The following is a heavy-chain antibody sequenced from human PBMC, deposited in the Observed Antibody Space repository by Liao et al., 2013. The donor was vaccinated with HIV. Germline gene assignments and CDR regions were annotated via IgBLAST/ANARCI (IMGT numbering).Heavy chain of an antibody. CDR2: IYTSGST. Sequence: QVQLQESGPGLVKPSETLSLTCTVSGGSISSYYWSWIRQPAGKGLEWIGRIYTSGSTNYNPSLKSRVTMSVDTSKNQFSLKLSSVTAADTAVYYCASEYSSAWKAAFDIWGQGDKWSPSLQ. V-gene: IGHV4-4*07. CDR3: ASEYSSAWKAAFDI. CDR1: GGSISSYY. J-gene: IGHJ3*02. D-gene: IGHD6-19*01.